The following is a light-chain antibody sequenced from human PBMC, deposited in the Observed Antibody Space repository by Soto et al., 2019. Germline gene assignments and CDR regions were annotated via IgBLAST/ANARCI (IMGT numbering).Light chain of an antibody. V-gene: IGLV2-23*03. CDR1: SSDVGSYNL. CDR2: EGS. CDR3: CSYAGTSTFI. J-gene: IGLJ1*01. Sequence: QSALTQPASVSGSPGQSITISCTGTSSDVGSYNLVSWYQQHPGKAPKLMIYEGSKRPSGVSNRFSGSKSGNTASLTISGLQAEDEADYYCCSYAGTSTFIYGTCTNVTLL.